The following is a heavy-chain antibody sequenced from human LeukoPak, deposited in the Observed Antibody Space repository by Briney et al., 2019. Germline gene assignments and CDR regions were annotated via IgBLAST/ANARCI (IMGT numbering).Heavy chain of an antibody. CDR1: GGSLSSYY. D-gene: IGHD4-17*01. Sequence: SETLSLTCTVSGGSLSSYYWSWMRQPAGKGLGWIGRTNTSGRTNYNPSHKSRVTMSVDTSKNQFSLKLSSVTAADTAVYYCARAYGDYYKFDYWGQGTLVTVSS. V-gene: IGHV4-4*07. CDR2: TNTSGRT. CDR3: ARAYGDYYKFDY. J-gene: IGHJ4*02.